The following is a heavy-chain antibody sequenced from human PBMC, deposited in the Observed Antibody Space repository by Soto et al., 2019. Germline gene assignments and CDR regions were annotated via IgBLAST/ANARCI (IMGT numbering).Heavy chain of an antibody. D-gene: IGHD3-10*01. J-gene: IGHJ4*02. V-gene: IGHV3-23*01. CDR2: ISGSGSGT. CDR1: GFTFSNYA. CDR3: AKVREFEYYGSGSSYSRGYDY. Sequence: GGSLRLSCAASGFTFSNYAMTWIRQAPGKGLEWVSRISGSGSGTYYGDSAKGRFTISRDNSKKTLYLQMNSLRAEDTAVYHCAKVREFEYYGSGSSYSRGYDYWGQGTLVTVSS.